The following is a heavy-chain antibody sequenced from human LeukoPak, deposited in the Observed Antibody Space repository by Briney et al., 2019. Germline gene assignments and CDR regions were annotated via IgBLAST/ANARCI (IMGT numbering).Heavy chain of an antibody. J-gene: IGHJ5*02. Sequence: ASVKVSCKASGYTFTSCYMHWVRQAPGQGLEWMGIINPSGGSTSYAQKFQGRVTMTRDMSTSTVYMELSSLRSEDTAVYYCARLSIPSTPANNWFDPWGQGTLVTVSS. V-gene: IGHV1-46*01. CDR1: GYTFTSCY. D-gene: IGHD2-2*01. CDR3: ARLSIPSTPANNWFDP. CDR2: INPSGGST.